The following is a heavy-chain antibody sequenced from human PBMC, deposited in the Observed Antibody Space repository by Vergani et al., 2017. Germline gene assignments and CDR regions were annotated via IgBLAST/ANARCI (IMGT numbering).Heavy chain of an antibody. CDR1: GYSFTSYW. V-gene: IGHV5-51*01. D-gene: IGHD4-23*01. Sequence: EVQLVQSGAEVKKPGESLKISCKGSGYSFTSYWIGWVRQMPGKGLDWMGIIYPGDSDTRYSPSFQGQVTISADKSISTAYLQWSSLKASDTAMYYCARQMTTVVTHDAFDIWGQGTMVTVSS. J-gene: IGHJ3*02. CDR3: ARQMTTVVTHDAFDI. CDR2: IYPGDSDT.